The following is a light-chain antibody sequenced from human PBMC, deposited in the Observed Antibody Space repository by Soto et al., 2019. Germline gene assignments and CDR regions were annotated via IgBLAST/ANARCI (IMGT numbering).Light chain of an antibody. CDR1: SSDVGGYNY. CDR3: SSYVGSNNFYV. J-gene: IGLJ1*01. V-gene: IGLV2-8*01. Sequence: QSVLTQPPSASGSPGQSVAISCTGTSSDVGGYNYVSWYQQHPGKAPKLMIYEVSKRPSGVPDRFSGSKSGNTASLTVSRLQAEDEADYYRSSYVGSNNFYVFGTGTKVTVL. CDR2: EVS.